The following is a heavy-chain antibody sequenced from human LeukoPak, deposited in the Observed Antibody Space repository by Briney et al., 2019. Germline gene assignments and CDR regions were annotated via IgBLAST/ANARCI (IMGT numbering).Heavy chain of an antibody. Sequence: ASVKVSCKASGYTFTSYDINWVRQAPGQGLEWMGIINPSGGSTSYAQKFQGRVTMTRDTSTSTVYMELSSLRSEDTAVYYCARGRATDYGDYAFDYWGQGTLVTVSS. D-gene: IGHD4-17*01. V-gene: IGHV1-46*01. CDR3: ARGRATDYGDYAFDY. CDR1: GYTFTSYD. J-gene: IGHJ4*02. CDR2: INPSGGST.